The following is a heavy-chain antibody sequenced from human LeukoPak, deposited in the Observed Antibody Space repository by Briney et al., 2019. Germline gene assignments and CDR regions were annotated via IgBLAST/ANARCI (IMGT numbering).Heavy chain of an antibody. CDR2: INHSGST. CDR1: GGSFSGYY. J-gene: IGHJ4*02. CDR3: ARGEVGATTFGY. D-gene: IGHD1-26*01. V-gene: IGHV4-34*01. Sequence: ETLSLTCAVYGGSFSGYYWSWIRQPPGKGLEWIGEINHSGSTNYNPSLKSRVTISVDTSKNQFSLKLSSVTAADTAVYYCARGEVGATTFGYWGQGTLVTVSS.